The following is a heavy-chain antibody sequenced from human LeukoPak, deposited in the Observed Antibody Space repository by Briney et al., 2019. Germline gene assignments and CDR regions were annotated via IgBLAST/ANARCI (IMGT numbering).Heavy chain of an antibody. Sequence: GGSLRLSCAASAFIFSNHAMSWVRQAPGKGLEWVSSISGSGGGTYYTDSVKGRFTVSRDNSKNTLYLQMNSLRAEDSAVYYCAKRSSYSSGYYGDYWGQGTLVTVSS. CDR2: ISGSGGGT. CDR1: AFIFSNHA. V-gene: IGHV3-23*01. CDR3: AKRSSYSSGYYGDY. J-gene: IGHJ4*02. D-gene: IGHD6-19*01.